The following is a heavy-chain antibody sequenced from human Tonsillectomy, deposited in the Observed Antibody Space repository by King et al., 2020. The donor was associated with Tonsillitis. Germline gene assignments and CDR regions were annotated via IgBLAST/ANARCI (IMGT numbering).Heavy chain of an antibody. CDR2: IRYDGSNK. CDR1: GFTFSSYG. Sequence: VQLVESGGGVAQPGGSLRLSCAASGFTFSSYGMHWVRQAPGKGLEWVAFIRYDGSNKYYADSVKGRFTISRDNSKNTLYLQMNSLRAEDTAVYYCAKDGIVGATGVDYWGQGTLVTVSS. D-gene: IGHD1-26*01. CDR3: AKDGIVGATGVDY. J-gene: IGHJ4*02. V-gene: IGHV3-30*02.